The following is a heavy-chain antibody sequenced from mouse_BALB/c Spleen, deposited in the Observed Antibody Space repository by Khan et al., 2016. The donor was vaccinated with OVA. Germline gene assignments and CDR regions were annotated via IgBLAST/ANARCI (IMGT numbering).Heavy chain of an antibody. Sequence: QVQLQQSGAELAKPGASVKMSCKASGYTFINYWILWVKQRPGQGLEWIGYINPSTGYTEYNQNFKDKATLTADKSSSTAYMQLSSLTSEYSAVDYCARRGLRWYFDYWGQGTTLTVSS. CDR2: INPSTGYT. CDR3: ARRGLRWYFDY. CDR1: GYTFINYW. V-gene: IGHV1-7*01. J-gene: IGHJ2*01. D-gene: IGHD1-1*01.